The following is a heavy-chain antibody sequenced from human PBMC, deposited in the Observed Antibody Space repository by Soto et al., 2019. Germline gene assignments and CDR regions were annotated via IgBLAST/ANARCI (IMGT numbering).Heavy chain of an antibody. Sequence: QVQLVQSGAEVKRPGSSVKVSCKASGGTFNNYALSWVRQAPGQGLEWVGGIIPIFNSANYAQKFQGRVTITADDSKSTSYKELRSLRPDDTAVYYCATEVTVASYPFDFWGQGTLVTVSS. V-gene: IGHV1-69*01. CDR2: IIPIFNSA. J-gene: IGHJ4*01. CDR1: GGTFNNYA. D-gene: IGHD5-12*01. CDR3: ATEVTVASYPFDF.